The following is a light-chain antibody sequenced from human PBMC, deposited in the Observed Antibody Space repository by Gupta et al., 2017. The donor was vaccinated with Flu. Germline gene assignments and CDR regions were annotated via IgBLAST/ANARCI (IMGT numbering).Light chain of an antibody. Sequence: KVTISCTRSSGRIASRYVHWPHQRPDPSPTPLIYEDARSPSAVPDRFSGSIDSSSNSASLTIVGRQTEAEDDYYWQSEDRDNVVFGSGTKVTVL. V-gene: IGLV6-57*01. CDR2: EDA. J-gene: IGLJ1*01. CDR3: QSEDRDNVV. CDR1: SGRIASRY.